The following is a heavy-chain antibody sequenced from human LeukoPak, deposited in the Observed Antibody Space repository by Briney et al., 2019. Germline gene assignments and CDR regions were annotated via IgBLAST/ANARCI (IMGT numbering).Heavy chain of an antibody. J-gene: IGHJ4*02. D-gene: IGHD3-22*01. CDR3: ARDGRAGSGYYRKDDY. Sequence: PGGSLRLSCAASGFTFSSYWMTWVRQAPGKGLEWVANIKQDGSEKYYVDSVKGRFTISRDNATNSLYLQMSSLRAEDTAVYYCARDGRAGSGYYRKDDYWGQGTLVTVSS. CDR2: IKQDGSEK. V-gene: IGHV3-7*01. CDR1: GFTFSSYW.